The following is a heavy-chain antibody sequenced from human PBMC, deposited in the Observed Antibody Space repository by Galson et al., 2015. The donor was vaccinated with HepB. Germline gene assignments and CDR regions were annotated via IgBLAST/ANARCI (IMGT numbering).Heavy chain of an antibody. V-gene: IGHV1-2*02. D-gene: IGHD6-19*01. CDR1: GYTFTSYH. J-gene: IGHJ6*02. CDR3: ARDHTVSSGWYKPYYYYGMDL. Sequence: SVKVSCKASGYTFTSYHIHWVRQAPGQGLEWMGWINPNSGGTNYAQKFQGRVTMTRDTSISTAYMELSRLRSDDTAVYYCARDHTVSSGWYKPYYYYGMDLWCQGTPVTVAS. CDR2: INPNSGGT.